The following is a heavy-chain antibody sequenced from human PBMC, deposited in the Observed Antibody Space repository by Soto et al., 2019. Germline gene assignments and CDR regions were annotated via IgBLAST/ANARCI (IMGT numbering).Heavy chain of an antibody. CDR3: ATVAGNNYYGMDV. V-gene: IGHV3-23*01. Sequence: GGSLRLSCAASGFTFSSAWINWVRQAPGKGLEWVSAISGSGGSTYYADSVKGRFTISRDNSKNTLYLQMNSLRAEDTAVYYCATVAGNNYYGMDVWGQGTTVTVSS. D-gene: IGHD6-19*01. CDR2: ISGSGGST. CDR1: GFTFSSAW. J-gene: IGHJ6*02.